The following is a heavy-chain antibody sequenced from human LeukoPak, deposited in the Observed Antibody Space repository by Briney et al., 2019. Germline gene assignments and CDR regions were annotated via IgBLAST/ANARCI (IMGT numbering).Heavy chain of an antibody. J-gene: IGHJ4*02. CDR1: GYTLTELS. V-gene: IGHV1-24*01. D-gene: IGHD6-19*01. Sequence: GASVKVSSKVSGYTLTELSMHWVRQAPGKGLEWMGGFDPEDGETIYAQKFQGRVTMTEDTSTDTAYMELSSLRSEDTAVYYCATFGYSSGWEENYYFDYWGQGTLVTVSS. CDR3: ATFGYSSGWEENYYFDY. CDR2: FDPEDGET.